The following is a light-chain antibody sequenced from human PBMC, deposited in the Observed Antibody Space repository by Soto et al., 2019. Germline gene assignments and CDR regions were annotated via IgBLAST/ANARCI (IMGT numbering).Light chain of an antibody. CDR3: QQLNSYPLT. CDR1: QGISRY. J-gene: IGKJ4*01. Sequence: DIPLTQSPCFLSASVGDRVTITCRASQGISRYLAWYQQKPGKAPKLLIYAASTLPIGVPSRFSGSGSGTEFTLTISSLQPVDFATYYCQQLNSYPLTFGGGTKVEIK. CDR2: AAS. V-gene: IGKV1-9*01.